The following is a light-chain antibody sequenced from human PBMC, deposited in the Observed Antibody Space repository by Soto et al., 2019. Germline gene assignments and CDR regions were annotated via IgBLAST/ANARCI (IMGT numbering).Light chain of an antibody. J-gene: IGLJ2*01. CDR3: GTWDSSLSSVV. V-gene: IGLV1-51*01. CDR2: DNN. Sequence: QSVWTQPPSVSAAPGQKVTISCSGSSSNIGNNYVSWYQQLPGTAPKLLIYDNNERPSGIPDRFSGSKSGTSATLGNTGLQTGDEADYYCGTWDSSLSSVVFGGGTKLTVL. CDR1: SSNIGNNY.